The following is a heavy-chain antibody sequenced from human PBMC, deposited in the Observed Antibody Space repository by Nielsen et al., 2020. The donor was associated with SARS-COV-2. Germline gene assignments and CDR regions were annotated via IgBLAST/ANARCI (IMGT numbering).Heavy chain of an antibody. J-gene: IGHJ4*02. V-gene: IGHV4-31*02. CDR2: IYYSGST. Sequence: WIRQPPGKGLEWIGYIYYSGSTSYNPSLKSRVTISLDTSKNHFSLKVRSVTAADPAVYYCARGFSGYHFDYWGQGTLVTVSS. D-gene: IGHD3-22*01. CDR3: ARGFSGYHFDY.